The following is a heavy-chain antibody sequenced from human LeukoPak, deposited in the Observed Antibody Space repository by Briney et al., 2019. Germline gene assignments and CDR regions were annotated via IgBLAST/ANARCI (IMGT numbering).Heavy chain of an antibody. D-gene: IGHD3-22*01. V-gene: IGHV4-4*07. J-gene: IGHJ6*03. CDR1: GGSISSYY. CDR3: ARGRYYDSSGYYQGDMDYYYYMDV. Sequence: SETLSLTCTVSGGSISSYYWSWIRQPAGKGLEWIGRIYTSGSTNYNPSLKSRVTISVDTSKNQFSLKLSSVTAADTAVYYCARGRYYDSSGYYQGDMDYYYYMDVWGKGTTVTVSS. CDR2: IYTSGST.